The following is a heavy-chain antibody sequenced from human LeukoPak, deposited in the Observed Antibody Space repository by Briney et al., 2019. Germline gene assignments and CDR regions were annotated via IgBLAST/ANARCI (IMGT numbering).Heavy chain of an antibody. CDR3: AGRIAVAAFDY. D-gene: IGHD6-19*01. CDR1: GFTFSNYA. J-gene: IGHJ4*02. Sequence: QTGGSLRLSCAASGFTFSNYAMHCVRQAPGKGLEWVALISYDGSNKYYTDSVKGRFTISRDNSKNTLYMQMNSPRVEDTAVYYCAGRIAVAAFDYWGQGTPLTVSS. V-gene: IGHV3-30-3*01. CDR2: ISYDGSNK.